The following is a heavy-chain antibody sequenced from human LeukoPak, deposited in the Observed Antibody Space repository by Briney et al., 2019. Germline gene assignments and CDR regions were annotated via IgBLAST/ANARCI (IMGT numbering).Heavy chain of an antibody. CDR3: ARPRINTAMVPSDFDY. V-gene: IGHV1-2*02. CDR2: INPNSGGT. D-gene: IGHD5-18*01. CDR1: GYTFTGYY. J-gene: IGHJ4*02. Sequence: AASVKVSCKASGYTFTGYYMHWVRQAPGQGLEWMGWINPNSGGTNYAQKFQGRVTMTRDTSISTAYMELSSLRSEDTAVYYCARPRINTAMVPSDFDYWGQGTLVTVSS.